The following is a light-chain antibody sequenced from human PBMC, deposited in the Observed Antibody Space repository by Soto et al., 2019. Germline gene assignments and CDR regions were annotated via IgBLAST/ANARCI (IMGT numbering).Light chain of an antibody. V-gene: IGLV2-14*01. J-gene: IGLJ1*01. CDR2: EVS. Sequence: QSALTQSASESGSPGQSITISCTGTSSDVGGYNYVSWYQQHPGKAPKLMIYEVSNRPSGVSNRFSGSKSGNTASLTISGLQAEDEADYYCSSYTSSSTLVFGTGTKVTVL. CDR3: SSYTSSSTLV. CDR1: SSDVGGYNY.